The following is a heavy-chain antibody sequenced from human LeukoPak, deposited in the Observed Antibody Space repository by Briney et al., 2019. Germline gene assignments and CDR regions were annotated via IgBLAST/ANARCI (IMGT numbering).Heavy chain of an antibody. V-gene: IGHV5-51*01. CDR2: IYPGDSDT. CDR1: GYSFTSYW. D-gene: IGHD3-22*01. J-gene: IGHJ4*02. Sequence: GESLKISCKGSGYSFTSYWIGWVRQMPGKGPEWMGIIYPGDSDTRYSPSFQGQVTISADKSISTAYLQWSSLKASDTAMYYCARLPNYYDSSGYYYGDYWGQGTLVTVSS. CDR3: ARLPNYYDSSGYYYGDY.